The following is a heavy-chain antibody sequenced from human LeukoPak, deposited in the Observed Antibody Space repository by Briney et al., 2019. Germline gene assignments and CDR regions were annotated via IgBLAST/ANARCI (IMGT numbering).Heavy chain of an antibody. D-gene: IGHD6-6*01. J-gene: IGHJ4*02. CDR3: AKDREESSSPYYFDY. CDR1: GFTFSSYA. CDR2: ISGSGGST. Sequence: PGASLRLSCAASGFTFSSYAMSWVRQAPGKGLEWVSAISGSGGSTYYADSVKGRFTISRDNSKNTLYLQMNSLRAEDTAVYYCAKDREESSSPYYFDYWGQGTLVTVSS. V-gene: IGHV3-23*01.